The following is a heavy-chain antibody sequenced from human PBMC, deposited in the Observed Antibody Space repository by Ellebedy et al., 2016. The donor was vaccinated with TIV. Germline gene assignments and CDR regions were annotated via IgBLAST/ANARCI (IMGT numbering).Heavy chain of an antibody. CDR3: ARVWGADEGLDI. CDR1: GFTLSSYW. CDR2: IMQYGSQK. D-gene: IGHD3-16*01. V-gene: IGHV3-7*01. Sequence: GGSLRLPXEASGFTLSSYWMTWVRQAPGKGLEWVANIMQYGSQKNYLGSVKGRFTISRDNPKNSLYLQMNSLRAEDTAVYYCARVWGADEGLDIWGQGTMVTVSS. J-gene: IGHJ3*02.